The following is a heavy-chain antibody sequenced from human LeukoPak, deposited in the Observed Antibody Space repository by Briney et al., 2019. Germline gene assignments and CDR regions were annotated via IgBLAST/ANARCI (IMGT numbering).Heavy chain of an antibody. CDR2: ISYDGSNK. J-gene: IGHJ3*01. CDR3: ARYYDSSGSLPGALDL. CDR1: GFTFSSYG. Sequence: PGGSLRLSCAASGFTFSSYGMHWVRQAPGKGLEWVAVISYDGSNKYYADSVKGRFTISRDNSKNTLYLQMNSLRAEDTAVYYCARYYDSSGSLPGALDLWGQGTMVTVSS. V-gene: IGHV3-30*03. D-gene: IGHD3-22*01.